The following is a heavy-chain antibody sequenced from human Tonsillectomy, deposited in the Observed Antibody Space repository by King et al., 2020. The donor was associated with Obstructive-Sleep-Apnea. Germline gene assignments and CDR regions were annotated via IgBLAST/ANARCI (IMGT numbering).Heavy chain of an antibody. D-gene: IGHD6-13*01. J-gene: IGHJ4*02. CDR1: GFTFSSYD. V-gene: IGHV3-21*01. Sequence: VQLVESGGGLVKPGGSLRLSCAVSGFTFSSYDMNWVRQAPGKGLEWVSSISRTSNYIYYADSVKGRFTISRDNAKNSLYLQMNSLRAEDTAVYFCAREVLGSSWLDYWGRGTLVTVSS. CDR2: ISRTSNYI. CDR3: AREVLGSSWLDY.